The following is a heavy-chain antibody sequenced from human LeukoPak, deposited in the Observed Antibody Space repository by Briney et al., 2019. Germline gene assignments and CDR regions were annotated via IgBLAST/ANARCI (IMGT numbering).Heavy chain of an antibody. CDR1: GFTFSSYS. V-gene: IGHV3-48*01. J-gene: IGHJ5*02. CDR2: ISSSSSTI. D-gene: IGHD3-22*01. CDR3: ARVRDLVVAS. Sequence: GSLRLSCAASGFTFSSYSMNWVRQAPGKGLEWVSYISSSSSTIYYAGSVKGRFTISRDNAKNSLYLQMNSLRAEDTAVYYCARVRDLVVASWGQGTLVTVSS.